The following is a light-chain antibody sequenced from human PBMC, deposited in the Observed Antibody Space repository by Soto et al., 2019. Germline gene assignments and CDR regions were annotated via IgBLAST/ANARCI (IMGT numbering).Light chain of an antibody. CDR1: QNIDRY. CDR2: AAS. CDR3: QQSYSTPRT. J-gene: IGKJ1*01. Sequence: DIQMTQSPSSLSASVGDRVTITCRASQNIDRYLNWYQQKPGIAPKLLMYAASSLQSGVPSRFSGSGSGTDFTLTISSLQPEDFATYFCQQSYSTPRTFGQGTKVDIK. V-gene: IGKV1-39*01.